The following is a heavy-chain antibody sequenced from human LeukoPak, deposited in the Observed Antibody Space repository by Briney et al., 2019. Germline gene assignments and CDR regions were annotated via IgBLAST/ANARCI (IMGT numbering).Heavy chain of an antibody. CDR3: ARDRARFDP. CDR1: GDSSRSSDSY. Sequence: SETLSLTCTVSGDSSRSSDSYRGWIRQPPGKGLEWIGSLYYSGSSYYNPSLKSRVTISADTSKNQFSLKLTSVTAADTAVYYCARDRARFDPWGQGTLVTVSS. D-gene: IGHD3-10*01. CDR2: LYYSGSS. V-gene: IGHV4-39*02. J-gene: IGHJ5*02.